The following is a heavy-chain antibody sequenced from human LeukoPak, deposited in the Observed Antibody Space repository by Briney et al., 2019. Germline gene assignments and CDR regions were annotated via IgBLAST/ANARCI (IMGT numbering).Heavy chain of an antibody. J-gene: IGHJ4*02. CDR1: GFTVG. V-gene: IGHV3-23*01. D-gene: IGHD3-16*01. CDR2: ISDGGDIT. CDR3: VKEVRGKSYGDF. Sequence: GGSLRLSCAASGFTVGMSWVRQAPGKGLEWVSAISDGGDITYYADSVEGRFTISRDNSKNTVALQMNSLRAEDTALYYCVKEVRGKSYGDFWGQGTLVTVSS.